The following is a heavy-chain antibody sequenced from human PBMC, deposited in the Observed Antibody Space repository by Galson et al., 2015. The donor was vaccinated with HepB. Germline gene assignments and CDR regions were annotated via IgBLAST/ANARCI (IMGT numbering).Heavy chain of an antibody. J-gene: IGHJ6*01. Sequence: SETLSLTCAVSGVSISSSLYYWGWIRQSPKKGLEWIGSIYYGGRTYFSPSLQSRVAMSVDTSKNQLSLTLSSVTAADTAVYYCARPLVLNGRFSFHQGPIGLPPGALLQEHLWG. CDR3: ARPLVLNGRFSFHQGPIGLPPGALLQEHL. V-gene: IGHV4-39*01. CDR1: GVSISSSLYY. CDR2: IYYGGRT. D-gene: IGHD5-18*01.